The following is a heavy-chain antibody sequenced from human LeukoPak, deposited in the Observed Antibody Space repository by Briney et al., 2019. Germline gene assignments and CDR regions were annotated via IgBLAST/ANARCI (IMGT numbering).Heavy chain of an antibody. CDR2: INHSGST. CDR1: GGSFSGYY. CDR3: ARRLKVVAYYYYYMDV. Sequence: SETLSLTCAVYGGSFSGYYWSWIRQPPGKGLEWIGEINHSGSTNYNPSLKSRVTISVDTSKNQFSLKLSSVTAADTAVYYCARRLKVVAYYYYYMDVWGKGTTVTISS. J-gene: IGHJ6*03. V-gene: IGHV4-34*01.